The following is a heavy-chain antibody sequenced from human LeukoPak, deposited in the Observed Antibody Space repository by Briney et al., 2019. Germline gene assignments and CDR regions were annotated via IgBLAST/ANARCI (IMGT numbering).Heavy chain of an antibody. V-gene: IGHV3-30-3*01. D-gene: IGHD3-22*01. CDR1: GFTFSSYA. J-gene: IGHJ3*02. CDR3: ARELPITMIVVVITTGSFDI. Sequence: PGGSLRLSCAASGFTFSSYAMHWVRQAPGKGLEWVAVISYDGSNKYYADSVKGRFTISRDNSKNTLYLQMNSLRAEDTAVYYYARELPITMIVVVITTGSFDIWGQGTMVTVSS. CDR2: ISYDGSNK.